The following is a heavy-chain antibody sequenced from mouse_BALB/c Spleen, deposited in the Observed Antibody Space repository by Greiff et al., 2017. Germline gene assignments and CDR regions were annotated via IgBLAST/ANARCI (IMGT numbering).Heavy chain of an antibody. CDR3: ARDYGSSIFYAMDY. Sequence: EVQLQESGAELVKPGASVKLSCTASGFNIKDTYMHWVKQRPEQGLEWIGRIDPANGNTKYDPKFQGKATITADTSSNTAYLQLSSLTSEDTAFYYSARDYGSSIFYAMDYWGQGTSVTVSS. CDR1: GFNIKDTY. J-gene: IGHJ4*01. V-gene: IGHV14-3*02. D-gene: IGHD1-1*01. CDR2: IDPANGNT.